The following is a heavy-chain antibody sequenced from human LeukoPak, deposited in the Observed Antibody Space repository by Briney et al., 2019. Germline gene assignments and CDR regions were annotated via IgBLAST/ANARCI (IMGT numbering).Heavy chain of an antibody. CDR2: IYPGDSDT. J-gene: IGHJ4*02. CDR3: ARGGCSGGSCYSSPHEGLFDY. Sequence: GESLKISCKGSGYSFTSYWIGWVRQMPGKGLEWMGIIYPGDSDTRYSPSFQGQVTISADKSISTAYLQWSSLKASDTAMYYCARGGCSGGSCYSSPHEGLFDYWGQGTLVTVSS. CDR1: GYSFTSYW. D-gene: IGHD2-15*01. V-gene: IGHV5-51*01.